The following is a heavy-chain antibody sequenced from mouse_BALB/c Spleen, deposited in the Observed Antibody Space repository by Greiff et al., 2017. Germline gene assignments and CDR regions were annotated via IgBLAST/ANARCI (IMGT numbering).Heavy chain of an antibody. D-gene: IGHD2-14*01. CDR3: ARNYRYGGGSMDY. CDR1: GYSFTGYT. V-gene: IGHV1-18*01. Sequence: VHVKQSGPELVKPGASMKISCKASGYSFTGYTMNWVKQSHGKNLEWIGLINPYNGGTSYNQKFKGKATLTVDKSSSTAYMELLSLTSEDSAVYYCARNYRYGGGSMDYWGQGTSVTVSS. J-gene: IGHJ4*01. CDR2: INPYNGGT.